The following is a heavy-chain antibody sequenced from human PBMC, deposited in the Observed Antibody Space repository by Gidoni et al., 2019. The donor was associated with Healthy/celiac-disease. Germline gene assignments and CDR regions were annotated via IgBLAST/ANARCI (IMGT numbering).Heavy chain of an antibody. Sequence: GRFTISRDNAKNSLYLQMNSLRAEDTAVYYCARDVVPAALWYFDLWGRGTLVTVSS. CDR3: ARDVVPAALWYFDL. V-gene: IGHV3-11*05. D-gene: IGHD2-2*01. J-gene: IGHJ2*01.